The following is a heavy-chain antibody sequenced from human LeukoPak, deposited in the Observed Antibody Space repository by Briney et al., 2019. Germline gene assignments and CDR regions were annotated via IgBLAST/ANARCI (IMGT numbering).Heavy chain of an antibody. CDR1: GDGISRGNS. CDR3: ARVHYYDASDYSTSNWFDP. V-gene: IGHV4-38-2*02. J-gene: IGHJ5*02. Sequence: SETLSLTSSISGDGISRGNSWGWSRNPPGKGLRGIGKLHIDGITYYNTSLKSRVTISLDPSKNQFSLKLTSVAAADTALYHCARVHYYDASDYSTSNWFDPWGQGTLVTVSS. CDR2: LHIDGIT. D-gene: IGHD3-22*01.